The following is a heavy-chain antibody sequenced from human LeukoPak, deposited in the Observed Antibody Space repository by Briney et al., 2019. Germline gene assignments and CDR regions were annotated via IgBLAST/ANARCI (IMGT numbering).Heavy chain of an antibody. CDR1: GGSISSSTNY. J-gene: IGHJ4*02. D-gene: IGHD1-14*01. Sequence: SETLSLTCTVSGGSISSSTNYWGWIRQPPGKELEWIGSFCLGRDTYYRPSLKSRVTISVDTSKNQFSLNLNSVTAADTAVYYCARWASISREPGGFFDHWGQGTLVTVSS. CDR3: ARWASISREPGGFFDH. CDR2: FCLGRDT. V-gene: IGHV4-39*07.